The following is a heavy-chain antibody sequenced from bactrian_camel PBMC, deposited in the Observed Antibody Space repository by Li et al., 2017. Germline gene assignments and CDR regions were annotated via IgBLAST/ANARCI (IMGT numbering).Heavy chain of an antibody. CDR3: AADLGWCGSQPLQRQFRD. CDR2: IAPATGTP. V-gene: IGHV3S53*01. CDR1: GDTYTHKC. D-gene: IGHD6*01. Sequence: VQLVESGGGSVKTGGSLKLSCVGDTYTHKCIGWYRQAPGKEREGVAAIAPATGTPYYADSVKGRFTISHDNAMNTLILEMNMLKPEDTAVYYCAADLGWCGSQPLQRQFRDWGQGTQVTVS. J-gene: IGHJ4*01.